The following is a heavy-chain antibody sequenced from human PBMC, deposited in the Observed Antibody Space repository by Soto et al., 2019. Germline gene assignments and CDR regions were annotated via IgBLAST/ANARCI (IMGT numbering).Heavy chain of an antibody. CDR1: GFTFDDYA. CDR3: AKEMGFLGYCTNGVCYTGAFDI. Sequence: GGSLRLSCAASGFTFDDYAMHWVRQAPGKGLEWVSGISWNSGSIGYADSVKGRFTISRDNAKNSLYLQMNSLRAEDTALYYCAKEMGFLGYCTNGVCYTGAFDIWGQGTMVTVSS. V-gene: IGHV3-9*01. J-gene: IGHJ3*02. CDR2: ISWNSGSI. D-gene: IGHD2-8*01.